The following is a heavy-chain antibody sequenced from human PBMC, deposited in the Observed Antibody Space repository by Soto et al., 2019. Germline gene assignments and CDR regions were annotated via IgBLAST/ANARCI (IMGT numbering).Heavy chain of an antibody. Sequence: GESLKISCKGSGYSFTSYWISWVRQMPGKGLEWMGRIDPSDSYTNYSPSFQGHVAISADKSISTASLKLSSVTAADTAVYYCARAIPNWNYYGMDVWGQGTTVTVSS. CDR3: ARAIPNWNYYGMDV. CDR2: IDPSDSYT. J-gene: IGHJ6*02. D-gene: IGHD1-20*01. CDR1: GYSFTSYW. V-gene: IGHV5-10-1*01.